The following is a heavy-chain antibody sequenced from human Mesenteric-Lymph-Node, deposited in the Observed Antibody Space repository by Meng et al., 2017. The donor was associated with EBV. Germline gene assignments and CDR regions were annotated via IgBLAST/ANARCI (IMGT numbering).Heavy chain of an antibody. D-gene: IGHD6-19*01. CDR3: ARDNMGAVAGPPPDH. Sequence: QVQLVQSGAEVRKPGASVQASCKASGYTFPTYGISWMRQAPGKGRAWRGWISGFNGNTKYAQKFQGRVTMTTDTATSTAYMELRSLRSDDTAVYYCARDNMGAVAGPPPDHWGQGTLVTVSA. J-gene: IGHJ5*02. CDR1: GYTFPTYG. CDR2: ISGFNGNT. V-gene: IGHV1-18*04.